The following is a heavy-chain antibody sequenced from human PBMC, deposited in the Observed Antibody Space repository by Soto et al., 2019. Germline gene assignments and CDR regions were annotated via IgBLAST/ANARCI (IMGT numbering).Heavy chain of an antibody. CDR2: ISSSSSTI. CDR3: ARDFGYADPAYFDY. V-gene: IGHV3-48*01. CDR1: GFTFSSYS. Sequence: GGSLRLSCAASGFTFSSYSMNWVRQAPGKGLEWVSYISSSSSTIYYADSVKGRFTISRDNAENSLYLQMNSLRAEDTAVYYCARDFGYADPAYFDYWGQGTLVTVSS. D-gene: IGHD5-12*01. J-gene: IGHJ4*02.